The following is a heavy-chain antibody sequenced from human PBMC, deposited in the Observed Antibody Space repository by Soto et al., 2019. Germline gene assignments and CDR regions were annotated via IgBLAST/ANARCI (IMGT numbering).Heavy chain of an antibody. Sequence: QVQLPESGPGLVKPSETLSLTCTVSGGSISSYYWSWIRQPPGKGLEWIGYTYYSGSTNYNPSLKSRFPISVDTAKNLFPLKPRSVTGADTAVYYCARFNLYFDLLGRGTLVTVSS. CDR1: GGSISSYY. CDR2: TYYSGST. CDR3: ARFNLYFDL. J-gene: IGHJ2*01. V-gene: IGHV4-59*08.